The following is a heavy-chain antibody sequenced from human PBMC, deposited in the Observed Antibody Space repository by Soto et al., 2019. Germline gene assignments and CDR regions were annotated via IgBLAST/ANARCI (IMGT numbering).Heavy chain of an antibody. CDR2: IRSSSSYI. D-gene: IGHD5-18*01. CDR3: ARDLRDTAMVTAEPFNDY. Sequence: PGGSLRLSYAASGFTFISYRMNWVRQAQGKGLEWVSSIRSSSSYIYYADSVKGRFTISRDNAKNSLYLQMNSLRAEDPAVYSCARDLRDTAMVTAEPFNDYWGQGTLVTVSS. V-gene: IGHV3-21*01. CDR1: GFTFISYR. J-gene: IGHJ4*02.